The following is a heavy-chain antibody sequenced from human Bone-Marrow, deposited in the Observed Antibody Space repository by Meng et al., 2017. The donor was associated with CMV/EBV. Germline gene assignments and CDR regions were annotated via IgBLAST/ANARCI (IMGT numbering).Heavy chain of an antibody. D-gene: IGHD3-10*01. CDR1: GYIFTGYY. CDR3: ARELGGMHYYGSGSYYLY. V-gene: IGHV1-2*02. J-gene: IGHJ4*02. Sequence: ASVKVSCKASGYIFTGYYMHWVRQAPGQGLEWMGWINPNSGGTNFAQKFQGRVTMTRDTSINTAYMELSWLRSDDTAVYYCARELGGMHYYGSGSYYLYWGPGTLVTVYS. CDR2: INPNSGGT.